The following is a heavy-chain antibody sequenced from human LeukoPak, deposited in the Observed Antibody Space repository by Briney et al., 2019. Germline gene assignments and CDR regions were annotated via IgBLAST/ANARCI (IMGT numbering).Heavy chain of an antibody. Sequence: ASVKVSCKASGYTFTSYDINWVRQATGQGLEWMGWMNPNSGNTGYAQKFQGRVTMTRNTSISTAYMELSSLRSEDTAVYYCARAGGYCGRISCPYYFDYWAQGSVVGVSS. CDR3: ARAGGYCGRISCPYYFDY. CDR1: GYTFTSYD. CDR2: MNPNSGNT. D-gene: IGHD2-15*01. J-gene: IGHJ4*02. V-gene: IGHV1-8*01.